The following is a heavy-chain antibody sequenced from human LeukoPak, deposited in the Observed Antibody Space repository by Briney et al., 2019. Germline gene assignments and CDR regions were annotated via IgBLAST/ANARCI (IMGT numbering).Heavy chain of an antibody. V-gene: IGHV3-30*18. CDR2: ISYDGSNK. CDR1: GFTFSSYG. Sequence: GGSLRLSCAASGFTFSSYGMHWVRQAPGKGLEWVAVISYDGSNKYYADSVKGRFTISRDNSKNTLYLQMNSLRAEDTAVYYCAKDRGSGWCAWFDPWGQGTLVTVSS. CDR3: AKDRGSGWCAWFDP. D-gene: IGHD6-19*01. J-gene: IGHJ5*02.